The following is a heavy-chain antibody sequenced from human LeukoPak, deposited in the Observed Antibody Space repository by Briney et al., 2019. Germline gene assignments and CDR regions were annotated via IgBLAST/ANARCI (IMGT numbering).Heavy chain of an antibody. J-gene: IGHJ4*02. Sequence: ASVKVSCKASGYTFTSYAMNWVRQAPGQGLEWMGWINTNTGNPTYAQGFTGRFVFSLDTSVSTAYLQISSLKAEDTAVYYCARAWMGTKFRYYYDSSGYYGIDYWGQGTLVTVSS. D-gene: IGHD3-22*01. V-gene: IGHV7-4-1*02. CDR2: INTNTGNP. CDR1: GYTFTSYA. CDR3: ARAWMGTKFRYYYDSSGYYGIDY.